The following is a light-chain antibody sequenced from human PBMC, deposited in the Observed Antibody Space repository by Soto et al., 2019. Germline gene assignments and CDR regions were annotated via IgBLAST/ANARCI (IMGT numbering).Light chain of an antibody. V-gene: IGKV3-20*01. CDR1: QSVSSSS. J-gene: IGKJ4*01. Sequence: EIVLTQSPGTLPLSPGERATLSCRASQSVSSSSLAWYQQKPGQAPRLLIYGASSRATGIPDRFSGSESGTDCTLTISRLEPEDVAVYYCQQYDSSLGLTFGGGTKVEIK. CDR2: GAS. CDR3: QQYDSSLGLT.